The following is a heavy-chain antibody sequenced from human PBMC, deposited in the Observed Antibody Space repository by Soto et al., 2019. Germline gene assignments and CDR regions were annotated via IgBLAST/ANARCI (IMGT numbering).Heavy chain of an antibody. V-gene: IGHV1-69*13. D-gene: IGHD5-18*01. CDR2: IIPIFGTA. CDR1: GGTFSSYA. J-gene: IGHJ6*02. CDR3: ARVWLGPPKQIQRGYGYGETYYYYGMDV. Sequence: EASVKVSCKASGGTFSSYAISWVRQAPGQGLEWMGGIIPIFGTANYAQKFQGRVTITADESTSTAYMELSSLRSEDTAVYYCARVWLGPPKQIQRGYGYGETYYYYGMDVWGQVTTVTVSS.